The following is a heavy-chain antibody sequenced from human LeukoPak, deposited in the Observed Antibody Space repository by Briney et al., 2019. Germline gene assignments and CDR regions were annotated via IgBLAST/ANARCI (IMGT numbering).Heavy chain of an antibody. CDR3: ARYGDWTYYYYGMDV. J-gene: IGHJ6*04. Sequence: GESLKICCKGACYSFTNYLISWVRQMPGRGLEWMGRIGPSGSYTNYSPSYQGHATISADKSISTADLQWSSLKASDTAMYYCARYGDWTYYYYGMDVWGKGTTVTVSS. D-gene: IGHD4-17*01. CDR1: CYSFTNYL. CDR2: IGPSGSYT. V-gene: IGHV5-10-1*01.